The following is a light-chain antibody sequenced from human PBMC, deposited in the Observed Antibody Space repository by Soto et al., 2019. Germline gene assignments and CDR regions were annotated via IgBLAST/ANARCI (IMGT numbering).Light chain of an antibody. Sequence: EIVLTQSPATLSVSPGERATVSCRASQSISSNLAWYQQKPGQAPRLLIYAASTRATGIPARFSGSGSGTEFTLTISSLQSEDFAVYYCQQYHNWPPLTFGGGTKVDIK. CDR1: QSISSN. CDR3: QQYHNWPPLT. CDR2: AAS. J-gene: IGKJ4*01. V-gene: IGKV3-15*01.